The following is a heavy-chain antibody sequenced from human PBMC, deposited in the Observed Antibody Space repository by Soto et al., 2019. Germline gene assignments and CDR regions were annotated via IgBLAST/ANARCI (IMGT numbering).Heavy chain of an antibody. CDR2: IYHSGST. CDR3: VREEIRGLYFDY. CDR1: GGSISSGGYS. V-gene: IGHV4-30-2*01. J-gene: IGHJ4*02. Sequence: QLQLQESGSGLVKPSQTLSLTCAVSGGSISSGGYSWSWIRQPPGKGLEWIGYIYHSGSTYYNPSLKSRVTIAVDRSKNQFSLKLSSVTAADTAVYYSVREEIRGLYFDYWGQGTLVTLPS.